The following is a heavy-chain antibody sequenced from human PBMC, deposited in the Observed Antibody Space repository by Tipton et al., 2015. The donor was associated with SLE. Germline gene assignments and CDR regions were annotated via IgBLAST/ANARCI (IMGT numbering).Heavy chain of an antibody. CDR2: INHSGSS. V-gene: IGHV4-38-2*01. J-gene: IGHJ4*02. CDR1: GYSISSGYY. D-gene: IGHD6-13*01. Sequence: TLSLTCAVSGYSISSGYYWNWIRQPPGKGLEWIGEINHSGSSNYNPSLKSRVTISVDTSKNQFSLKLSSVTAADTAVYFCAGRSLSAVPKWGQGTLVTVSS. CDR3: AGRSLSAVPK.